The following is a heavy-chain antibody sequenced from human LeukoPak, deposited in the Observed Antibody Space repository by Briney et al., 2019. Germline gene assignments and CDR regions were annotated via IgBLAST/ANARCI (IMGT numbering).Heavy chain of an antibody. CDR2: IIPIFSTA. V-gene: IGHV1-69*05. CDR1: GGTFSSYA. Sequence: SVKVSCKASGGTFSSYAISWVRQAPGQGLEWMGGIIPIFSTANYAQKFQGRVTITTDESTSTAYMELSSLRSEDTAVYYCARGSGGSPGTGSFDPWGQGTPVTVSS. D-gene: IGHD2-15*01. CDR3: ARGSGGSPGTGSFDP. J-gene: IGHJ5*02.